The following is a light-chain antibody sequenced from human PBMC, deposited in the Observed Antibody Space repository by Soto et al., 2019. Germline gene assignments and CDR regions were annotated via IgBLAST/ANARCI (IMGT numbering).Light chain of an antibody. CDR2: EVS. J-gene: IGLJ2*01. Sequence: QSVLTQPASVSGSPGQSITISCTGTSSDVGGYNYVSWYQQHPGKAPKLMIYEVSNRPSGGSNRFSGSKSGNTASLTISGLQAEDEADYYCSSYTSSSAPVVFGGGTKVTVL. CDR3: SSYTSSSAPVV. CDR1: SSDVGGYNY. V-gene: IGLV2-14*01.